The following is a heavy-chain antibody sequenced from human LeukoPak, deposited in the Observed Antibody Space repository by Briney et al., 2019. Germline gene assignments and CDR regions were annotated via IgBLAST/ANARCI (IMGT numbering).Heavy chain of an antibody. J-gene: IGHJ4*02. CDR1: GGTFSSYA. CDR3: ARDYGDSSADYFDY. D-gene: IGHD3-22*01. V-gene: IGHV1-2*02. CDR2: INPNSGGT. Sequence: ASVKVSCKASGGTFSSYAISWVRQAPGQGLEWMGWINPNSGGTNYAQKFQGRVTMTRDTSISTAYMELSRLRSDDTAVYYCARDYGDSSADYFDYWGQGTLVTVSS.